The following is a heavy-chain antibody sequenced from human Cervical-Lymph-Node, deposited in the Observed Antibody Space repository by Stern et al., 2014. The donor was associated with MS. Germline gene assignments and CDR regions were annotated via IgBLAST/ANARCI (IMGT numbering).Heavy chain of an antibody. CDR1: GGSISSSNW. D-gene: IGHD3-22*01. J-gene: IGHJ4*02. CDR3: ARGGDSSGYYPFDY. V-gene: IGHV4-4*02. Sequence: QLQLQESGPGLVKPSGTLSLTCAVSGGSISSSNWWSWVRQPPGKGLEWIGEIYHSGSTKYNPSLKSRVTISVDKSTNTFSLKLCSGPAADTAVYYCARGGDSSGYYPFDYWGQGTLVTVSS. CDR2: IYHSGST.